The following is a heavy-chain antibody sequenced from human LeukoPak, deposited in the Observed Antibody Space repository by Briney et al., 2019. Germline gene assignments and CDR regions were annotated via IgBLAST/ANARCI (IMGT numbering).Heavy chain of an antibody. Sequence: PGASLRLSCAASGFTFSDHAMDWVRQAPGKGLEWVGRIRNKANSYTTEYAASVQGRFTVSRDDSKNSLYLQMNSMKTEDTAVYYCTRLVGANDWGQGTLVTVSS. V-gene: IGHV3-72*01. J-gene: IGHJ4*02. CDR1: GFTFSDHA. CDR3: TRLVGAND. CDR2: IRNKANSYTT. D-gene: IGHD1-26*01.